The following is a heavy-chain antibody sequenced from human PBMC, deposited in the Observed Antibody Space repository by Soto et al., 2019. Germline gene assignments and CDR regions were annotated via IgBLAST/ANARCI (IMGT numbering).Heavy chain of an antibody. CDR2: IIPILGIA. Sequence: QVQLVQSGAEVKKPGSSVKVSCKASGGTFSSYTISWVRQAPGQGLEWMGRIIPILGIANYAQKFQGRVTITADKSTSTADMELSSLRSEDTAVYYCARGKGYCSGGSCDTDYWGQGTLVTVSS. CDR3: ARGKGYCSGGSCDTDY. CDR1: GGTFSSYT. J-gene: IGHJ4*02. D-gene: IGHD2-15*01. V-gene: IGHV1-69*02.